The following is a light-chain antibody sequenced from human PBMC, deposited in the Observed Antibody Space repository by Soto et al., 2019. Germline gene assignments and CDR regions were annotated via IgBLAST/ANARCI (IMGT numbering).Light chain of an antibody. Sequence: EILLAQSPATLSLSPGEGATLSCRASQSVNNFLAWYQQKPGQAPRLLIFDASYRATGVPGRFSGSGSGTDFTLTISSLQPDDFATYYCQQYNDYWTFGQGTKVDIK. J-gene: IGKJ1*01. V-gene: IGKV3-11*01. CDR2: DAS. CDR1: QSVNNF. CDR3: QQYNDYWT.